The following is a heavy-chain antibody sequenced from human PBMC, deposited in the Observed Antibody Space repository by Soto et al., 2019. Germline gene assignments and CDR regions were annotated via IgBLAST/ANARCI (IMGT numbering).Heavy chain of an antibody. V-gene: IGHV1-18*01. CDR3: ARGPTDYYDNSANYFLDY. D-gene: IGHD3-22*01. J-gene: IGHJ4*02. CDR2: ISTYNGNT. Sequence: QVQLVQSGAEVKKPGASVKVSCKASGYTFITYGVSWVRQAPGQGLDWLGWISTYNGNTRYAERLQGRVTMTTDTTTNTAYMELRNPRSDDTAVYYCARGPTDYYDNSANYFLDYWGQGTRVTVSS. CDR1: GYTFITYG.